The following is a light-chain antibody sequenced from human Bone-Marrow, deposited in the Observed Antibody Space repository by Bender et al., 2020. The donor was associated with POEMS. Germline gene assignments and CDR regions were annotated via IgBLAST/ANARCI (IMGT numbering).Light chain of an antibody. CDR3: SSYSKSSTLVA. J-gene: IGLJ2*01. Sequence: QSALTQPASVSGSPGQSITISCTGTSSDIGSYNLVSWYQQHPGKAPKLMIYEGTQRPSGVSNRFSASKSGNTASLTISGLQTEDESDYYCSSYSKSSTLVAFGGGTKVTVL. V-gene: IGLV2-14*02. CDR2: EGT. CDR1: SSDIGSYNL.